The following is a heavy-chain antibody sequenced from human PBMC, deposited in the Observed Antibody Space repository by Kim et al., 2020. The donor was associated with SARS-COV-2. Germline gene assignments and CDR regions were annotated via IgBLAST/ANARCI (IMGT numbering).Heavy chain of an antibody. CDR2: ISYDGSNK. CDR3: ARDGQGDYSSGWYWDLSTGWFDP. V-gene: IGHV3-30*04. J-gene: IGHJ5*02. CDR1: GFTFSSYA. D-gene: IGHD6-19*01. Sequence: GGSLRLSCAASGFTFSSYAMHWVRQAPGKGLEWVAVISYDGSNKYYADSVKGRFTISRDNSKNTLYLQMNSLRAEDTAVYYCARDGQGDYSSGWYWDLSTGWFDPWGQGTLVTVSS.